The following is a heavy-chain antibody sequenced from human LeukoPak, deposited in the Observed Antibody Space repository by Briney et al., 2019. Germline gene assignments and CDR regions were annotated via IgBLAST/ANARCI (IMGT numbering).Heavy chain of an antibody. J-gene: IGHJ4*02. CDR1: GFTFSSYS. CDR2: ISSSSSTI. CDR3: ARGFQLESTDY. Sequence: PGGSLRLSCAASGFTFSSYSMNWVRQAPGKGLEWVSYISSSSSTIYYADSVKGRFTISRDNAKSSLYLQMNSLRAEDTAVYYCARGFQLESTDYWGQGTLVTVSS. D-gene: IGHD1-1*01. V-gene: IGHV3-48*01.